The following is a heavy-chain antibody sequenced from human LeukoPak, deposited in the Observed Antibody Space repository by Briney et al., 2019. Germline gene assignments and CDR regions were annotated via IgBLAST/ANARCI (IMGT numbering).Heavy chain of an antibody. CDR3: ARDKRIATDYYYYMDV. V-gene: IGHV3-11*04. J-gene: IGHJ6*03. Sequence: GGSLRLSCAASGFTFSDYYMSWIRQAPGKGLEWVSYISSSGSTIYYADAVKGRFTISRDNAKNSLYLQMNSLRAEDTAVYYCARDKRIATDYYYYMDVWGKGTTVTVSS. D-gene: IGHD5-24*01. CDR1: GFTFSDYY. CDR2: ISSSGSTI.